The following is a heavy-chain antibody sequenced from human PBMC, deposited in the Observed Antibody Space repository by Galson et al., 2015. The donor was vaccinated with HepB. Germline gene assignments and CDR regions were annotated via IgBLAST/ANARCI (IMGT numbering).Heavy chain of an antibody. J-gene: IGHJ4*02. D-gene: IGHD1/OR15-1a*01. CDR3: ARSYPVSQQYDY. Sequence: SLRLSCAASGIAFDTYSMHWVRQAPGKGLEWVSSISSSSDYIYYADSVKGRFTISRDNAKNSLYLQMSGLRADDTAVFYCARSYPVSQQYDYWGQGTLVTVSS. CDR1: GIAFDTYS. V-gene: IGHV3-21*01. CDR2: ISSSSDYI.